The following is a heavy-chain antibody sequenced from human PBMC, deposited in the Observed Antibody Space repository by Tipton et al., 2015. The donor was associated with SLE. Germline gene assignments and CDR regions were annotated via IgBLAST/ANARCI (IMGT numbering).Heavy chain of an antibody. CDR3: ARRGPSFDI. V-gene: IGHV4-59*11. Sequence: TLSLTCTVSGGSISSHYWSWIRQPPGKGLEWIGYIYYSGSTNYNPSLKSRVTISVDRSKNQLSLNLSSVTAADTAVYYCARRGPSFDIWGQGTMVTVSS. D-gene: IGHD3-16*01. CDR1: GGSISSHY. J-gene: IGHJ3*02. CDR2: IYYSGST.